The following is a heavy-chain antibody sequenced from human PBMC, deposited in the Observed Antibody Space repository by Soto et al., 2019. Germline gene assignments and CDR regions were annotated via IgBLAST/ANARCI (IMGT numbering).Heavy chain of an antibody. CDR2: ISSSSSYI. V-gene: IGHV3-21*01. D-gene: IGHD3-9*01. CDR3: ARDPPYYDILTGDQYYYYSGMDV. J-gene: IGHJ6*02. Sequence: EVQLVESGGGLVKPGGSLRLSCAASGFTFSSYSMNWVRQAPGKGLEWVSSISSSSSYIYYADSVKGRFTISRDNAKNSXSLXMXNLRAEDTAVYYCARDPPYYDILTGDQYYYYSGMDVWGQGTTVTVSS. CDR1: GFTFSSYS.